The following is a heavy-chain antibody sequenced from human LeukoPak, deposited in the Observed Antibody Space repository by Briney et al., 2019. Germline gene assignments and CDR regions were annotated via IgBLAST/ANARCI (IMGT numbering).Heavy chain of an antibody. V-gene: IGHV4-59*12. J-gene: IGHJ4*02. CDR2: IIFGGST. Sequence: PSETLSLTCTVSGGSIRSYYWSWIRQPPGKGLEWIGYIIFGGSTNYNPSLRNRVSISVDTSKNQFSLKLSSVTAADTAVYYCARARGAVAIDYWGQGTLVTVSS. CDR1: GGSIRSYY. D-gene: IGHD6-19*01. CDR3: ARARGAVAIDY.